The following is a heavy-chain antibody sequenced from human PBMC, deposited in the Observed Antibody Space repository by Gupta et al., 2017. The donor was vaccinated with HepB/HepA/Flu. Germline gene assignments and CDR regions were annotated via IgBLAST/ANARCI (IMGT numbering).Heavy chain of an antibody. CDR2: MTSDGSDK. Sequence: QVQLVESGGGVVQPGRSLRLSCAGSGFTFSTYGMPWVRQAPGKGLEWVAVMTSDGSDKYYADSVKGRFTISRDNSENTLYMQMNSLRVEDTAVYYCAKDFGLYWYFDLWGRGTLVTVSS. CDR1: GFTFSTYG. J-gene: IGHJ2*01. D-gene: IGHD3-3*01. CDR3: AKDFGLYWYFDL. V-gene: IGHV3-30*18.